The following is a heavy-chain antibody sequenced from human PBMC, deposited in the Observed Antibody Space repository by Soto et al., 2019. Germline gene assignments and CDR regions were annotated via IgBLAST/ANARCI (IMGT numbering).Heavy chain of an antibody. CDR2: ISAYNGNT. CDR1: GYTFTRYG. CDR3: AREAYCGGDCYSHFDY. D-gene: IGHD2-21*02. V-gene: IGHV1-18*04. J-gene: IGHJ4*02. Sequence: ASVKVSFKASGYTFTRYGISWLRQAPGQGLEWMGWISAYNGNTNYAQKLQGRVTMTTDTSTSTAYMELRSLRSDDTAVYYCAREAYCGGDCYSHFDYWGQGTLVTVSS.